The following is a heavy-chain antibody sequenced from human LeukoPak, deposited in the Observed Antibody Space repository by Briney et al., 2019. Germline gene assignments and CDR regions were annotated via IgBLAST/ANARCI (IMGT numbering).Heavy chain of an antibody. CDR2: IWYDASNI. CDR1: GFPFIRIG. CDR3: ALDYYYDSSGYWDYYFDY. D-gene: IGHD3-22*01. V-gene: IGHV3-33*01. Sequence: RSLRLSSAAAGFPFIRIGMQGGREAPGKGLERGGVIWYDASNIYYEDPLNGPFTISRVNSKNTLYLEINSLRAEDTAVYYCALDYYYDSSGYWDYYFDYWGQGTLVSVSS. J-gene: IGHJ4*02.